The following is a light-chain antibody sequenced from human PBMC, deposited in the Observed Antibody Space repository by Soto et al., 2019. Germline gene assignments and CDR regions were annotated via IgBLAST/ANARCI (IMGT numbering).Light chain of an antibody. CDR2: DAS. CDR1: QSVGSY. CDR3: QQRSDWGIT. J-gene: IGKJ5*01. V-gene: IGKV3-11*01. Sequence: EIVITQSPATLSLSPGEGATLSCRASQSVGSYLAWYQHKPGQAPRLLIYDASNRDTGVPARFSGSGSGTDFTLTISRLEPEDFSVYYCQQRSDWGITFAQGTRLEIK.